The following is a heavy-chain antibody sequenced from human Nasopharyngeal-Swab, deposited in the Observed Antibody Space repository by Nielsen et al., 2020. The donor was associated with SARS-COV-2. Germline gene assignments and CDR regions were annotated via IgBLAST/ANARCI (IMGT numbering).Heavy chain of an antibody. D-gene: IGHD6-13*01. V-gene: IGHV3-21*06. CDR3: ARDGSGWSRDY. CDR2: IGHDGRAT. CDR1: GFTFTSYS. Sequence: LKISCEASGFTFTSYSINWFRQAPGKGLEWVSFIGHDGRATFYPDSLKGRFTTSRDNAQNLVYLQINSLRAEDTAVYYCARDGSGWSRDYWGQGTLVIVSS. J-gene: IGHJ4*02.